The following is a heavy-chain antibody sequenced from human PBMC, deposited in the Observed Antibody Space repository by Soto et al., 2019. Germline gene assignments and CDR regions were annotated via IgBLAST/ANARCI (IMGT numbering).Heavy chain of an antibody. V-gene: IGHV3-9*01. CDR1: GFTFDDHA. Sequence: PGGSLRLSCAASGFTFDDHAMHWVRQGPGKGLEWASGISWNSGTIVYADSVKGRFTISRDNTKNSLYLQMDSLRREDTALYYCAKDIKSTGWYFGLDIWGQGTTVTVSS. CDR2: ISWNSGTI. CDR3: AKDIKSTGWYFGLDI. J-gene: IGHJ6*02. D-gene: IGHD6-19*01.